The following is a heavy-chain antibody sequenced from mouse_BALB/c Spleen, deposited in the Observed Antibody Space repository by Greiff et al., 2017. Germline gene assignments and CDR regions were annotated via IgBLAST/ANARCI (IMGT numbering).Heavy chain of an antibody. J-gene: IGHJ3*01. CDR2: INPNNGGT. D-gene: IGHD2-1*01. CDR1: GYTFTEYT. Sequence: VQLKESGPELVKPGASVKISCKTSGYTFTEYTMHWVKQSHGKSLEWIGGINPNNGGTSYNQKFKGKATLTVDKSSSTAYMELRSLTSEDSAVYYCARSHYGNSSWFAYWGQGTLVTVSA. V-gene: IGHV1-18*01. CDR3: ARSHYGNSSWFAY.